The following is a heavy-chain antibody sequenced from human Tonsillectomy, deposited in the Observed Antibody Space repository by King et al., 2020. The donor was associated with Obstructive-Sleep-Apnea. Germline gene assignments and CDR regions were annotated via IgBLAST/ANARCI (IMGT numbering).Heavy chain of an antibody. CDR1: GFTFDDYA. D-gene: IGHD1-26*01. V-gene: IGHV3-43D*03. CDR2: ISWDGGSI. J-gene: IGHJ4*02. CDR3: AKDSGSYGGEFDY. Sequence: QLVQSGGVVVQPGGSLRLSCAASGFTFDDYAIHWVSQAPGKGLECVSLISWDGGSIYYADSVKGRFTISRDNSKNSLYLQMNSLRAEDTALYYCAKDSGSYGGEFDYWGQGTLVTVSS.